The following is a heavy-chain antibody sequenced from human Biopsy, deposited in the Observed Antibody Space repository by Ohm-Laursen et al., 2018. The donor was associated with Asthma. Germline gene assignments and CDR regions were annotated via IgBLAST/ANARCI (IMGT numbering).Heavy chain of an antibody. Sequence: AASVKVSCKASGGTFSSYAISWVRQAPGQGLEWMGGIIPIFGTANYARKFQGRVTITADESTSTAYMELSSLRSEDTAVYYCARDPHNSYLASLRTKFNYYYYGMDVWGQGTTVTVSS. J-gene: IGHJ6*02. D-gene: IGHD1-7*01. CDR2: IIPIFGTA. CDR3: ARDPHNSYLASLRTKFNYYYYGMDV. CDR1: GGTFSSYA. V-gene: IGHV1-69*13.